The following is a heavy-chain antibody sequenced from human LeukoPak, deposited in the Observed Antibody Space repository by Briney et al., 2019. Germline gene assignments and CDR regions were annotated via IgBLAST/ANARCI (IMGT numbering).Heavy chain of an antibody. V-gene: IGHV1-69*05. CDR2: IIPIFGTA. D-gene: IGHD5-24*01. J-gene: IGHJ4*02. CDR3: ARSPGGDGYNFDY. CDR1: GGTFSSYA. Sequence: SVKVSCKASGGTFSSYAISWVRQAPGQGLEWMGGIIPIFGTANHAQKFQGRVTITTDESTSTVYMELSSLRSEDTAVYYCARSPGGDGYNFDYWGQGTLVTVSS.